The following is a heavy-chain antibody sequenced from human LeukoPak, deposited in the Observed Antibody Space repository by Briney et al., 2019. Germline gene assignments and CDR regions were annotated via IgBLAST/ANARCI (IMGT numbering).Heavy chain of an antibody. Sequence: GGSLRLSCAASGFTFSNAWMSWVRQPPGKGLEWVGRIKSKTDGGTTDYAAPVKGRFTISRDDSKNTLYLQMNSLKTEDTAVYYCTTKPTVVDVDDAFDIWGQGTMVTVSS. J-gene: IGHJ3*02. D-gene: IGHD3-22*01. CDR3: TTKPTVVDVDDAFDI. CDR2: IKSKTDGGTT. V-gene: IGHV3-15*01. CDR1: GFTFSNAW.